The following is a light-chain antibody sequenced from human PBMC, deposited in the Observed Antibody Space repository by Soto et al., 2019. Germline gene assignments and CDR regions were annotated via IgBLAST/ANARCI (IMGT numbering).Light chain of an antibody. J-gene: IGKJ2*01. Sequence: EIVLTQSPGTLSLSPGERATLSCRARQSVSSSYLAWYQQKPGQAPRLLIYGASSRATGIPDRFSGSGSGTDFTLTISRLEPEDFAVYYCQQYGSSPRNTFGQGTTLEIK. CDR2: GAS. CDR3: QQYGSSPRNT. V-gene: IGKV3-20*01. CDR1: QSVSSSY.